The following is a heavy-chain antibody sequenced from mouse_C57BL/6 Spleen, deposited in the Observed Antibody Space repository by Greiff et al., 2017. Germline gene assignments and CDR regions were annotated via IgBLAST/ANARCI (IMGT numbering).Heavy chain of an antibody. CDR2: IDPSDSET. CDR1: GYTFTSYW. V-gene: IGHV1-52*01. CDR3: ARYYGDYYAMDY. D-gene: IGHD1-2*01. Sequence: VQLQQSGAELVRPGSSVKLSCKASGYTFTSYWMHWVKQRPIQGLEWIGNIDPSDSETHYNQKFKDKATLTVDKSSSTAYMQLSSLTSEDSAVYYCARYYGDYYAMDYWGQGTSVTVSS. J-gene: IGHJ4*01.